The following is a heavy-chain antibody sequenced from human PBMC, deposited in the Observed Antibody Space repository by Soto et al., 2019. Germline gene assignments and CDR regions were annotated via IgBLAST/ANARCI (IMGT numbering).Heavy chain of an antibody. CDR1: GFTFSSYG. CDR3: AKQDGGARSVDY. Sequence: PGGSLRLSCAASGFTFSSYGMHWVRQAPGKGLEWVAVISYDGSNKYYADSVKGRFTISRDNSKNTLYLQMNSLRAEDTAVYYCAKQDGGARSVDYWGQGTLVTVSS. CDR2: ISYDGSNK. D-gene: IGHD1-26*01. V-gene: IGHV3-30*18. J-gene: IGHJ4*02.